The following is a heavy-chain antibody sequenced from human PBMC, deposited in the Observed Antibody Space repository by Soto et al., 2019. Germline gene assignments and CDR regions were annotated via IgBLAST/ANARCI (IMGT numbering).Heavy chain of an antibody. CDR3: ARDPVDIVVVPAAPRYYYYGMDV. Sequence: PGGSLRLSXAASGFTFSSYTMNWVRQAPGKGLEWVSSISSSSSYIYYADSVKGRFTISRDNAKNSLYLQMNSLRAEDTAVYYCARDPVDIVVVPAAPRYYYYGMDVWGQGTTVTVSS. CDR1: GFTFSSYT. V-gene: IGHV3-21*01. J-gene: IGHJ6*02. CDR2: ISSSSSYI. D-gene: IGHD2-2*03.